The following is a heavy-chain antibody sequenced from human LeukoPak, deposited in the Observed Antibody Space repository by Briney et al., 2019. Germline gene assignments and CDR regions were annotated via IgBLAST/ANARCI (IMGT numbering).Heavy chain of an antibody. Sequence: AASVKVSCKASGYTFTSYDINWVRQATGQGLEWMGWMNPNSGNTGYAQKFQGRVTITRNTFISTAYMELSSLRSEDTAVYYCARLRLYDFWSGPTPYYYMDVWGKGTTVTVSS. J-gene: IGHJ6*03. CDR2: MNPNSGNT. V-gene: IGHV1-8*03. CDR3: ARLRLYDFWSGPTPYYYMDV. CDR1: GYTFTSYD. D-gene: IGHD3-3*01.